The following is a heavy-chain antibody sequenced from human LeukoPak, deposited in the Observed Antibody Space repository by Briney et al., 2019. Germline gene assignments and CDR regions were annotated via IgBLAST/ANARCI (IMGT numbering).Heavy chain of an antibody. J-gene: IGHJ4*02. V-gene: IGHV4-39*07. Sequence: PSETLSLTCTVSGGSISSYYWGWIRQPPGKGLEWIGSIYYSGSTYYNPSLKSRVTISVDTSKNQFSLKLSSVTAADTAVYYCAREIIENYYDSSVYYSLDYSSQGTLVTVSS. CDR2: IYYSGST. D-gene: IGHD3-22*01. CDR1: GGSISSYY. CDR3: AREIIENYYDSSVYYSLDY.